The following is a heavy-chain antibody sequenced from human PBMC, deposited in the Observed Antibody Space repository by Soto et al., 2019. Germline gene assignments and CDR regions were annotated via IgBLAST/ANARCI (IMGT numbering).Heavy chain of an antibody. CDR2: ISYDGSNK. V-gene: IGHV3-30*18. CDR3: AKDLLDTENY. J-gene: IGHJ4*02. D-gene: IGHD5-18*01. Sequence: GGSLRLSCAASGFTFSSYGMHWVRQAPGKGLEWVAVISYDGSNKYYADSVKGRFTISRDNSKNTLYLQMNSLRAEDTAVYYCAKDLLDTENYWGQGTPVTVSS. CDR1: GFTFSSYG.